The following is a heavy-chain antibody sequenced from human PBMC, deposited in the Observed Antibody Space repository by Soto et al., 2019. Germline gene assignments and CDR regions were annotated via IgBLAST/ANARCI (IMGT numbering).Heavy chain of an antibody. V-gene: IGHV4-59*08. J-gene: IGHJ6*02. CDR1: GGSISSYY. Sequence: SETLSLTCTVSGGSISSYYWSWIRQPPGKGLEWIGYIYYSGSTNYNPSLKSRVTISVDTPKNQFSLKLSSVTAADTAVYYCARSSAGATTYYYYGMDVWGQGTTVTVSS. CDR3: ARSSAGATTYYYYGMDV. CDR2: IYYSGST. D-gene: IGHD1-26*01.